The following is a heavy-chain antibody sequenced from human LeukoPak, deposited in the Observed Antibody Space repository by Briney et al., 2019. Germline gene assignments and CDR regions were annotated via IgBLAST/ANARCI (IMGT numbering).Heavy chain of an antibody. CDR3: TTSDCEY. V-gene: IGHV3-7*03. CDR2: IKPDGNDK. J-gene: IGHJ4*02. Sequence: PGGSLRLSCVASGFTFSIHWMTWVRQAPGKGLEWVATIKPDGNDKFFVGSVKGRFTISRDNAKTSLFLQMNSLRAEDTAIYYCTTSDCEYWGQGALVTVSS. CDR1: GFTFSIHW.